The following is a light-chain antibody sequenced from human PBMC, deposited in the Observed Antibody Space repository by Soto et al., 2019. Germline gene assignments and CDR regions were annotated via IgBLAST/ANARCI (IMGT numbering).Light chain of an antibody. Sequence: SYELTQPPSVSVSPGQTARITCSGDTLPRKYAYWYQQKSGKAPVLVIYDDNKRPSGIPERFSGSSSGTVATLTISGAQVEDEADYSCYSTDSSGNHRVFGGGTKLTVL. CDR2: DDN. CDR1: TLPRKY. CDR3: YSTDSSGNHRV. V-gene: IGLV3-10*01. J-gene: IGLJ3*02.